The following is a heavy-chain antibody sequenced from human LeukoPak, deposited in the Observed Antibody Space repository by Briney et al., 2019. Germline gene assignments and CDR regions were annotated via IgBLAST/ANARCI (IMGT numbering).Heavy chain of an antibody. CDR3: ARRAAGSWGAFDI. V-gene: IGHV4-39*01. CDR2: IYYSGST. Sequence: SETLSHTCTVSGGSINSSSYYWGWIRQPPGKGLEWIGTIYYSGSTYYNPSLKSRVTISVDTSKNQFSLKLSSVTAADTAVYYCARRAAGSWGAFDIWGQGTMVTVSS. J-gene: IGHJ3*02. D-gene: IGHD3-10*01. CDR1: GGSINSSSYY.